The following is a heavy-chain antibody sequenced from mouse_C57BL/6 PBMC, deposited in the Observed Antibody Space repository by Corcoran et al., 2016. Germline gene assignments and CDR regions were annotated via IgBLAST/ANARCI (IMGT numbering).Heavy chain of an antibody. CDR2: INPNNGGT. CDR1: GYTFTDYY. V-gene: IGHV1-26*01. CDR3: ARLGGYYGYGGGLAY. D-gene: IGHD2-2*01. J-gene: IGHJ3*01. Sequence: EVQLQQSGPELVKPGASVKISCKASGYTFTDYYMNWVKQSHGKSLEWIGDINPNNGGTSYNQKFKGKATLTVDKSSSTAYMELRSLTSEDSAVYYCARLGGYYGYGGGLAYWGQGTLVTVSA.